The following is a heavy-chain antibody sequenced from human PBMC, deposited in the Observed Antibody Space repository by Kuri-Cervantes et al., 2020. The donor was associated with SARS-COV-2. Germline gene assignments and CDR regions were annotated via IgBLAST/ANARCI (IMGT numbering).Heavy chain of an antibody. CDR2: IYHGGST. CDR1: GSSISSGYY. D-gene: IGHD6-13*01. Sequence: GSLRLSYAVSGSSISSGYYWGWIRQPPGKGLEWLGSIYHGGSTYYTPSLKSRVTISVDTSKNQFYLKLSSVTAADTAVYYCATCIEAAGSYYFDYWGQGTLVTVSS. V-gene: IGHV4-38-2*01. J-gene: IGHJ4*02. CDR3: ATCIEAAGSYYFDY.